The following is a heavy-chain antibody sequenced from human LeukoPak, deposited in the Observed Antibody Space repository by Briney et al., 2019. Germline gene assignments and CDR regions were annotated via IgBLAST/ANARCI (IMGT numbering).Heavy chain of an antibody. CDR1: GYTFTSYY. CDR2: INPSGGST. Sequence: GASVKVSCKASGYTFTSYYMHWVRQAPGQGLEWMGIINPSGGSTSYAQKFQGRVTMTRDTSTSTVYMELSSLRSEDTAVYYCASSYYYDSSGYYPDAFDIWGQGTMVTVSS. CDR3: ASSYYYDSSGYYPDAFDI. D-gene: IGHD3-22*01. J-gene: IGHJ3*02. V-gene: IGHV1-46*01.